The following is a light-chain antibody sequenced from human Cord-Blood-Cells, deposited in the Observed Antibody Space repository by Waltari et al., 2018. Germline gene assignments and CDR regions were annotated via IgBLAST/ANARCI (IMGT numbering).Light chain of an antibody. CDR2: DTS. CDR3: LLSYSGAWV. J-gene: IGLJ3*02. V-gene: IGLV7-46*01. CDR1: TGAVTSGHY. Sequence: QAVVTQEPSLTVSPGGTVTLTCGSSTGAVTSGHYPYWFQQKPGQAPTTLIYDTSNKRSWTPARFSGSLLGGKAALTLSGAQPEDEAEYYCLLSYSGAWVFGGGTKLTVL.